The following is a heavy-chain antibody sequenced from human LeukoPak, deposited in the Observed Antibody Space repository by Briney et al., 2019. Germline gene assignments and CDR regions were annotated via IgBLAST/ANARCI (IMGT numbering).Heavy chain of an antibody. D-gene: IGHD6-6*01. Sequence: PGGSLRLSCAASGFTFSSYAMHWVRQAPGKGLEWVAVISYDGSNKYYADSVKGRFTISRDNSKNTLYLQMNSLRAEDTAVYYCYGSSGSSDYWGQGTLVTVSS. CDR3: YGSSGSSDY. CDR2: ISYDGSNK. J-gene: IGHJ4*02. V-gene: IGHV3-30-3*01. CDR1: GFTFSSYA.